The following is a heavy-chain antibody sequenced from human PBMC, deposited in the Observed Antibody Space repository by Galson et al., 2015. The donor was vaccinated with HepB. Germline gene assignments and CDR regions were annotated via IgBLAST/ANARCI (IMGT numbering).Heavy chain of an antibody. CDR2: IGSASTYI. J-gene: IGHJ4*02. Sequence: SLRLSCAASGFTFSDYTMNWIRQAPGQGLEWVSSIGSASTYIYYADSVEGRFTISRDNAKNSVFLQMSSLRVDDTAVYYCARGPDWELDYWGQGTLVTVSS. CDR1: GFTFSDYT. V-gene: IGHV3-21*01. D-gene: IGHD3/OR15-3a*01. CDR3: ARGPDWELDY.